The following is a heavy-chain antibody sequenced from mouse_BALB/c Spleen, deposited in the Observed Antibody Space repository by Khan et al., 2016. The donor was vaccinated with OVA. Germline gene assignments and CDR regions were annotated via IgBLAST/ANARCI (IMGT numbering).Heavy chain of an antibody. V-gene: IGHV1S136*01. D-gene: IGHD4-1*01. J-gene: IGHJ2*01. CDR3: ARGNWQSYYFDY. CDR2: INPYNGAT. CDR1: GYRFTSYL. Sequence: VQLKQSGPELVKPGTSVKMSCKASGYRFTSYLIHWVKQKPGQGLEWIGYINPYNGATKYDEKFKGKATLTSDKSSNTASMELSSLTSEDSAVYYCARGNWQSYYFDYWGQGTTLTVSS.